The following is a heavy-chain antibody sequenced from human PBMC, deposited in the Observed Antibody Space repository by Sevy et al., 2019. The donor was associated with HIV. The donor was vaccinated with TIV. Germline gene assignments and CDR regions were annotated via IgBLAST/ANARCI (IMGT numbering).Heavy chain of an antibody. CDR1: GLSVSDNY. Sequence: GGSLRLSCAGSGLSVSDNYMNWVRQAPGKGLELVSVFYSDGRTYYADSVKGRFTISRDNSKNTLYLHMSNLRPEDTAVYYCARDRYYDASGYYYYYYGMDVWGQGTTVIVSS. CDR3: ARDRYYDASGYYYYYYGMDV. J-gene: IGHJ6*02. V-gene: IGHV3-66*01. CDR2: FYSDGRT. D-gene: IGHD3-22*01.